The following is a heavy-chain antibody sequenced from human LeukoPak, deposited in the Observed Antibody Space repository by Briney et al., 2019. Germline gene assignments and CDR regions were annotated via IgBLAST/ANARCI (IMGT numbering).Heavy chain of an antibody. J-gene: IGHJ4*02. CDR3: LRDYRYAFDY. V-gene: IGHV3-48*01. CDR1: GFRFTHYP. Sequence: GGPLRLSCAASGFRFTHYPMNWVRQGPGKGLEWVSHISSKTIPYPESLKGRFTISRDNAKHSLYLPMNSLSAEDPAVYYCLRDYRYAFDYWGEGALVGVCS. D-gene: IGHD1-1*01. CDR2: ISSKTI.